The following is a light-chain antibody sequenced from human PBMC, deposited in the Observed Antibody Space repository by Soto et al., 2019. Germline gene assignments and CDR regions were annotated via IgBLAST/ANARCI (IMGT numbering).Light chain of an antibody. CDR2: DAS. J-gene: IGKJ5*01. V-gene: IGKV1-17*03. CDR3: QQGVSLSIT. Sequence: DIQMTQSPSAMSASVGDRVTITCRASQSISDYLAWFQQKPGKVPKRLIYDASNLETGVPSRFSGSGSGTDFTLTIDGLQPEDFGTYYCQQGVSLSITFGQGTRLEIK. CDR1: QSISDY.